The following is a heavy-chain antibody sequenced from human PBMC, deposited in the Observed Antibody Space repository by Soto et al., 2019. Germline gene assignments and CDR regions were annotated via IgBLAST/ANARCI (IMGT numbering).Heavy chain of an antibody. CDR1: GFTFSSYG. CDR3: ARAADDYGSNNWFDP. D-gene: IGHD4-17*01. J-gene: IGHJ5*02. V-gene: IGHV3-33*01. Sequence: QVQLVESGGGVVQPGRSLRLSCAASGFTFSSYGMHWVRQAPGKGLEWVAVIWYDGSNKYYADSVKGRFTISRDNSKNTLYLQMNSLRAEDTAVYYCARAADDYGSNNWFDPWGQGTLVTVSS. CDR2: IWYDGSNK.